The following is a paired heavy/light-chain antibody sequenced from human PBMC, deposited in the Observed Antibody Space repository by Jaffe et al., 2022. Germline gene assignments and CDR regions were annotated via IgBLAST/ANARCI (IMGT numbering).Heavy chain of an antibody. V-gene: IGHV1-2*06. Sequence: QVQLVQSGAEVKKPGASVKVSCKASGYTFTGYYMHWVRQAPGQGLEWMGRINPNSGGTNYAQKFQGRVTMTRDTSISTAYMELSRLRSDDTAVYYCARGESEEGHYDYIWGSYRFHYYMDVWGKGTTVTVSS. CDR1: GYTFTGYY. J-gene: IGHJ6*03. CDR2: INPNSGGT. CDR3: ARGESEEGHYDYIWGSYRFHYYMDV. D-gene: IGHD3-16*02.
Light chain of an antibody. Sequence: EIVLTQSPATLSLSPGERATLSCRASQSVSSYLAWYQQKPGQAPRLLIYDASNRATGIPARFSGSGSGTDFTLTISSLEPEDFAVYYCQQRSNLITFGQGTRLEIK. V-gene: IGKV3-11*01. CDR2: DAS. J-gene: IGKJ5*01. CDR1: QSVSSY. CDR3: QQRSNLIT.